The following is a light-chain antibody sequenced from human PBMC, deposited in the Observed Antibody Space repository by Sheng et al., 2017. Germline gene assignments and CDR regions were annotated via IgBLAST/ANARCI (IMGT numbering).Light chain of an antibody. J-gene: IGKJ2*01. V-gene: IGKV3-15*01. CDR2: RAS. CDR1: QSVASN. Sequence: EIVMTQSPATLSVSPGERATLSCRASQSVASNLAWYQQKPGQAPRLLLYRASTRATGIPARFSGSGSGTEFTLTISSLQSEDFAVYFCQQYNEWPPGSFGQGTKVEIK. CDR3: QQYNEWPPGS.